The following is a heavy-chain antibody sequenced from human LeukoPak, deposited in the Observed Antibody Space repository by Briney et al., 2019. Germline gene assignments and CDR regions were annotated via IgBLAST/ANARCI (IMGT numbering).Heavy chain of an antibody. J-gene: IGHJ5*02. V-gene: IGHV1-18*01. Sequence: ASVKVSCKASGYTFTSYGISWVRQAPGQGLEWMGWISAYNGNTNYAQKLQGGVTMTTDTSTSTAYMELRSLRSDDTAVYYCARDLDRKGAMVRGVLNYNWFDPWGQGTLVTVSS. CDR2: ISAYNGNT. CDR1: GYTFTSYG. CDR3: ARDLDRKGAMVRGVLNYNWFDP. D-gene: IGHD3-10*01.